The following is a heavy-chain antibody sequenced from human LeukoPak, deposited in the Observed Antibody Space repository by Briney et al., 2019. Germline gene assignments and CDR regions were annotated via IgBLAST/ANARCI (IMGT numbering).Heavy chain of an antibody. D-gene: IGHD4-23*01. CDR2: ISGSGCST. CDR3: AKAATVISWFDP. Sequence: GGSLRLSCAASGFTFSDYYMNWIRHAPGKGLEWFSAISGSGCSTYYADSVKGRFTISRDNSKSTLYLQMHSLRAEDTAVYYCAKAATVISWFDPWGQGTLVTVSS. J-gene: IGHJ5*02. V-gene: IGHV3-23*01. CDR1: GFTFSDYY.